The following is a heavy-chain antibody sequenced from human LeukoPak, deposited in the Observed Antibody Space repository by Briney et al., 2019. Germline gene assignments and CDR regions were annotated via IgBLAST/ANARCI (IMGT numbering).Heavy chain of an antibody. V-gene: IGHV1-2*02. J-gene: IGHJ3*02. Sequence: ASVKVSCKAPESIFTNLLIHCVRQAPGQGLEWMGWLVAKSGGTHYAQNFQGRVTMTRDTSIRTAYMELSGLRSDDTAVYYCAREGVDFDTWGQGTMVTVSS. CDR2: LVAKSGGT. CDR3: AREGVDFDT. CDR1: ESIFTNLL.